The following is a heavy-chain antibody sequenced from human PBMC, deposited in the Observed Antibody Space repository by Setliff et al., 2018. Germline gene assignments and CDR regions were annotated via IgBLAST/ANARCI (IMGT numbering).Heavy chain of an antibody. Sequence: GGSLRLSCTVYGFSFNKYWMYWVRQAPGKGLEWVSRINGDATIAHYADSVKGRFTISRENARNALYLKMVSLRGEDTGVYFCAALDWGENFYNVDVWGKGTTVTVSS. CDR3: AALDWGENFYNVDV. CDR1: GFSFNKYW. J-gene: IGHJ6*03. CDR2: INGDATIA. D-gene: IGHD7-27*01. V-gene: IGHV3-74*01.